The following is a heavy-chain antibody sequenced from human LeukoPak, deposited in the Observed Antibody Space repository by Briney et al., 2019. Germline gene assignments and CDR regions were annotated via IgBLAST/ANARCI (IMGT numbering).Heavy chain of an antibody. CDR2: INHSGST. Sequence: PSETLSLTCAVYGGSFSGYYWSWIRQPPGKGLEWIGEINHSGSTNHNPSLKSRVTISVDTSKNQFSLKLSSVTAADTAVYYCARVYSSSWQRGWFDPWGQGTLVTVSS. D-gene: IGHD6-13*01. CDR3: ARVYSSSWQRGWFDP. V-gene: IGHV4-34*01. CDR1: GGSFSGYY. J-gene: IGHJ5*02.